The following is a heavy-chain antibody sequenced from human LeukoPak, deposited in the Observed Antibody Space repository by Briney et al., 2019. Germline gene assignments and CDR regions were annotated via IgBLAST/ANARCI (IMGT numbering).Heavy chain of an antibody. Sequence: ASVKVSCKASGYPFTDYYMHWVRQAPGQGLEWMGWINPDSGDTNSAQRFQGRLTMTRDTSITTVYMDLSSLRSDDTAVYSCARGGDSYYYFMDVWGKGTTVTISS. CDR3: ARGGDSYYYFMDV. J-gene: IGHJ6*03. D-gene: IGHD3-16*01. V-gene: IGHV1-2*02. CDR1: GYPFTDYY. CDR2: INPDSGDT.